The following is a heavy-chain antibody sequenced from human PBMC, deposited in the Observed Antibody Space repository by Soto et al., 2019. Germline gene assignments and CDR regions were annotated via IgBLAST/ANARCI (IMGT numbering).Heavy chain of an antibody. CDR1: GYTFTGYY. J-gene: IGHJ3*02. CDR2: INPNSGGT. V-gene: IGHV1-2*02. CDR3: ARTARGQNAFDI. Sequence: ASVKVSCKASGYTFTGYYMHWVRQAPGQGLEWMGWINPNSGGTNYAQKFQGRVTMIRDTSISTAYMELSRLRSDDTAVYYCARTARGQNAFDIWGQGTMVTVSS. D-gene: IGHD2-21*02.